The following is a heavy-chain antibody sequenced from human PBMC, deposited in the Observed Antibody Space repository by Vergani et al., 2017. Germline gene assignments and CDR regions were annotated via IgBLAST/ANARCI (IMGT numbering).Heavy chain of an antibody. V-gene: IGHV3-74*01. CDR2: INSDGSST. CDR1: GFTFSGYW. Sequence: EVQLVESGGGLVQPGRSLRLSCAASGFTFSGYWMHWVRHAPGKGLVWVSRINSDGSSTSYADSVKGRFTISRDNAKNTLYMKMNSLRAEDTAVYYCARAGYDIWTGYPIEGWLDPWGQGTLVTVSS. CDR3: ARAGYDIWTGYPIEGWLDP. D-gene: IGHD3-9*01. J-gene: IGHJ5*02.